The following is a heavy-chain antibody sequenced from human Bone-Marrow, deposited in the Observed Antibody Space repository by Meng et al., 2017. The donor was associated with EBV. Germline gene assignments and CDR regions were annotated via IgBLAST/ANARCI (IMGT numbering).Heavy chain of an antibody. J-gene: IGHJ4*02. Sequence: QGQRHEPGPRLVKPSETLSLTCTVSGASVSGGTYHWSWIRQPPGKELEWIGYIYDGGTTIYNPSLKSRVTILVDASKNQFSLKLSSVTTADTAVYYCAKSRSSTPGVVDYWGQGTLVTVSS. CDR2: IYDGGTT. CDR1: GASVSGGTYH. V-gene: IGHV4-61*01. D-gene: IGHD3-10*01. CDR3: AKSRSSTPGVVDY.